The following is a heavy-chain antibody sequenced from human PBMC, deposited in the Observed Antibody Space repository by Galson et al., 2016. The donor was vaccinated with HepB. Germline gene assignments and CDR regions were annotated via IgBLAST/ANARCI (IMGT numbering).Heavy chain of an antibody. Sequence: SETLSLTRAVSGDSMRSFDWWSWVRQSPEMGLEWIGEISHGGTAHYNPSLESRVIVSLDNSNKEFSLKLTSVTAADTAVYYCVRNSDCLGDNPCYVGWFDSWGQGTLVTVSS. V-gene: IGHV4-4*02. CDR2: ISHGGTA. D-gene: IGHD2-2*01. CDR3: VRNSDCLGDNPCYVGWFDS. CDR1: GDSMRSFDW. J-gene: IGHJ5*01.